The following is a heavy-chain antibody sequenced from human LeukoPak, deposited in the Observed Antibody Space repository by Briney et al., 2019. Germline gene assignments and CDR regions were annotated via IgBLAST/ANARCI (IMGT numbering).Heavy chain of an antibody. CDR2: IKQDGTEK. Sequence: PGRSLRLSCAASGFIFSNYWMTWVRQAPGKGLEWVANIKQDGTEKYYVDSVKGRFTISRDNAKNSLYLQMNSLRAEDTAVYYCASSGAYYGRYWGQGTLLTVSS. D-gene: IGHD4-17*01. CDR1: GFIFSNYW. CDR3: ASSGAYYGRY. V-gene: IGHV3-7*01. J-gene: IGHJ4*02.